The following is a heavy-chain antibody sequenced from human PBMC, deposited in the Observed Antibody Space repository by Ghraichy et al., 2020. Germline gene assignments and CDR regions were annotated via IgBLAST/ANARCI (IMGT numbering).Heavy chain of an antibody. J-gene: IGHJ5*02. CDR1: GYTLTALC. D-gene: IGHD2-21*02. V-gene: IGHV1-24*01. CDR2: FDPEDGET. Sequence: ASVKVSCKVSGYTLTALCMHWVRQAPGKGLEWMGGFDPEDGETIYAQKFQGRVTMTEDTSTDTAYMELSSLRSEDTAMYYCATVERIVVVTGNNWFDPWGQGTLVTVSS. CDR3: ATVERIVVVTGNNWFDP.